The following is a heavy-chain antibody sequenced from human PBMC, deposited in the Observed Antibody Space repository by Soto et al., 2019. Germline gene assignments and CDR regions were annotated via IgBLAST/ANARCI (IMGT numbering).Heavy chain of an antibody. Sequence: QVQLVQSGAEEKKPGASVKVSCKASGYTFTGYAMHWVRQAPGQRLEWMGWINAGNGNTKYSQKFQGRVTITRDTSASTAYVELSSLRSEDTAVYYCARAVAVPADFDFWGQGTLVTVSS. CDR1: GYTFTGYA. V-gene: IGHV1-3*05. D-gene: IGHD6-19*01. J-gene: IGHJ4*02. CDR3: ARAVAVPADFDF. CDR2: INAGNGNT.